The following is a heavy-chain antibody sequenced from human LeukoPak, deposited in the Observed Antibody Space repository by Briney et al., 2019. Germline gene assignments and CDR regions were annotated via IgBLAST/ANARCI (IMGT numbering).Heavy chain of an antibody. CDR1: GFTFSSYA. V-gene: IGHV3-23*01. Sequence: PGGSLRLPCAASGFTFSSYAMSWVRQAPGKGLEWISTISSSGGNTYYTNSVKGRFTISRDNSKNTLYLQMNSLKAEDTAVYSCARDPNYGSTWYVNWFDPWGQGALVTVSS. D-gene: IGHD6-13*01. J-gene: IGHJ5*02. CDR3: ARDPNYGSTWYVNWFDP. CDR2: ISSSGGNT.